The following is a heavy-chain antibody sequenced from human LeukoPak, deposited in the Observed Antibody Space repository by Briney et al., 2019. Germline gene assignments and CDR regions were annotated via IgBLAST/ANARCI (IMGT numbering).Heavy chain of an antibody. CDR3: AKDRGNWDYRYFDF. J-gene: IGHJ4*02. Sequence: GGSLRLSCAASGFSFSSYMMTWVRQSPGKGLERVSGISGSGGRSYYADSLRGRFTISTDKSVNTLYLQMNSLRAEDTAVYYCAKDRGNWDYRYFDFWGQGTLVTVSS. V-gene: IGHV3-23*01. CDR2: ISGSGGRS. D-gene: IGHD1-7*01. CDR1: GFSFSSYM.